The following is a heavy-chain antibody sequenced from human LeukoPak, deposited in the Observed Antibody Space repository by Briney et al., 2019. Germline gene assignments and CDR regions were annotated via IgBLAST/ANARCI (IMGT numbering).Heavy chain of an antibody. CDR1: GGSISDYY. D-gene: IGHD5-24*01. CDR3: ASEDPRRATIDY. J-gene: IGHJ4*02. CDR2: IYYSGST. V-gene: IGHV4-59*01. Sequence: SETLSLTCTVSGGSISDYYWSWIRQSPGKGLEWIGYIYYSGSTNYNPSLKSRVTISVDTSKNQFSLRLSSVTAADTAVYYCASEDPRRATIDYWGQGTLVTVSS.